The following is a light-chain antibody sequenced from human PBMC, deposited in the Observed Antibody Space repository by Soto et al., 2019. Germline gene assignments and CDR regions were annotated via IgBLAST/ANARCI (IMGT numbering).Light chain of an antibody. V-gene: IGKV3-20*01. J-gene: IGKJ1*01. CDR2: GAS. CDR1: QSVSNNY. CDR3: QQYGSSGT. Sequence: ILFTQSPGTLSLSPGERVTIPCRASQSVSNNYLAWYQQKPGKAPRLLIYGASNRATGIPDRLSGGGSGTVFTLAIRRLEAEDVAVYYCQQYGSSGTFGQGTKVDIK.